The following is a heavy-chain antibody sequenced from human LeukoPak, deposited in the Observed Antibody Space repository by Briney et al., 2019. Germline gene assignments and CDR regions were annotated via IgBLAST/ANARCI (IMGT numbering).Heavy chain of an antibody. Sequence: PSETLSLTCTVSGSSIGSYYWSWIRRPLGKGLEWIGYIYYSGSTNYNPSLKSRVTISVDTSKNQFSLKLSSVTAADTAVYYCARDRRGSYPSGEYTWFDPWGQGTLVTVSS. CDR2: IYYSGST. J-gene: IGHJ5*02. CDR1: GSSIGSYY. D-gene: IGHD1-26*01. V-gene: IGHV4-59*01. CDR3: ARDRRGSYPSGEYTWFDP.